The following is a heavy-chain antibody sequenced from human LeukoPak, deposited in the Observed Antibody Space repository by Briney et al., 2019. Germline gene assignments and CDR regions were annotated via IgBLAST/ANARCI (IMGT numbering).Heavy chain of an antibody. Sequence: GASVKVSCKASGGTFSSYAISWVRQAPGQGLEWMGRIIPILGIANYAQKFQGRVTITTDESTSTAYMELSSLRSEDTAVYYCARVRFLEWSDYYYYMDVWGKGTTVTVSS. CDR2: IIPILGIA. CDR1: GGTFSSYA. CDR3: ARVRFLEWSDYYYYMDV. V-gene: IGHV1-69*04. J-gene: IGHJ6*03. D-gene: IGHD3-3*01.